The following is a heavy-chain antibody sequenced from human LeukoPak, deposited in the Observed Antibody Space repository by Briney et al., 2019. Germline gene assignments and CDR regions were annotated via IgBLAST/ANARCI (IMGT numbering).Heavy chain of an antibody. Sequence: PGGSRRLSCATSGFAFSTYAMSWVRQAPGKGLEWVSTISGGGESTHYADSVEGRFTISRDNSKNTLYLQMNSLRAEDTAVYYCAKDPSSGWYVNAFDIWGQGTMVTVSS. CDR3: AKDPSSGWYVNAFDI. CDR1: GFAFSTYA. D-gene: IGHD6-19*01. CDR2: ISGGGEST. V-gene: IGHV3-23*01. J-gene: IGHJ3*02.